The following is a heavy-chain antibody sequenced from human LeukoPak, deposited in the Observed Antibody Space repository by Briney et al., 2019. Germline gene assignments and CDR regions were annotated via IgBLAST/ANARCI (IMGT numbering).Heavy chain of an antibody. J-gene: IGHJ4*02. Sequence: SVKVSCKASGGTFSSYAISLVRQAPGQGLEWMGWIIPILGIANYAQKFQGRVTITADKSTSTAYMELSSLRSEDTAVYYCARPTAARVGYCSSTSCYGLGYWGQGTLVTVSS. V-gene: IGHV1-69*10. CDR2: IIPILGIA. D-gene: IGHD2-2*01. CDR3: ARPTAARVGYCSSTSCYGLGY. CDR1: GGTFSSYA.